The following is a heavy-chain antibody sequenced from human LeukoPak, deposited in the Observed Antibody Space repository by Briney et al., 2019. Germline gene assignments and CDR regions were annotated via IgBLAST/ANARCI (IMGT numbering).Heavy chain of an antibody. J-gene: IGHJ3*02. CDR1: GGSISSSNW. CDR2: IYHSGST. Sequence: SGTLNLTCAVSGGSISSSNWWSWVRQPPGKGLEWIGQIYHSGSTNYNPSLKSRVTISVDKSKNQFSLKLSSVTAADTAVYYCAQCLLRYDAFDIWAQSTIVTVSS. CDR3: AQCLLRYDAFDI. D-gene: IGHD3-22*01. V-gene: IGHV4-4*02.